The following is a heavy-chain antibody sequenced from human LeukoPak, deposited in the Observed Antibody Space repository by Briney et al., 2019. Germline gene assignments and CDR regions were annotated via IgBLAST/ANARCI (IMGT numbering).Heavy chain of an antibody. CDR1: GYTLTGYY. CDR3: ARDDSGYDSLSYYMDV. V-gene: IGHV1-2*02. CDR2: INPNSGGT. J-gene: IGHJ6*03. D-gene: IGHD5-12*01. Sequence: ASVKVSCMPSGYTLTGYYMYWVRLAPGQGLEWMAWINPNSGGTNYAQKFQARVTMTRDTSISTAYMELSRLRSDDTAVYYCARDDSGYDSLSYYMDVWGKGTTVTVSS.